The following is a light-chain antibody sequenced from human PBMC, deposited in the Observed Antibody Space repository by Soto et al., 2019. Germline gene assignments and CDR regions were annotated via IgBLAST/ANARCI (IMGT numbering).Light chain of an antibody. Sequence: DIQMTQSPSSLSASVGDRVTVTCRASQSISVYLNWYQQKPGKAPKLLIYAASSLQSGVPSRFSGSGSGTDFTLTISSLQPEDFATYYCQQSYSTLSTFGQGTKVDIK. CDR1: QSISVY. CDR2: AAS. CDR3: QQSYSTLST. V-gene: IGKV1-39*01. J-gene: IGKJ1*01.